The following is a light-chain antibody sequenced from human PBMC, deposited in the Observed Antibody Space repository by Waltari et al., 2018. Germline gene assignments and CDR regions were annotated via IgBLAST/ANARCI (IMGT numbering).Light chain of an antibody. Sequence: QSALTQPASVSGSPGQSVTIFCAGTSNDVGGYNSVSLYQEHPGQAPRVIIYDGSDRPSGVSDRFSGSKSGNTASLTISGLQAEDEADYYCSSQSSNDVVLFGGGTKLTVL. V-gene: IGLV2-14*01. CDR1: SNDVGGYNS. CDR3: SSQSSNDVVL. CDR2: DGS. J-gene: IGLJ2*01.